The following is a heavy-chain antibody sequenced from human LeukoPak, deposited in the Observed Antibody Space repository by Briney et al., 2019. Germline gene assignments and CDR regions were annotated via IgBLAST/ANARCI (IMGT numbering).Heavy chain of an antibody. J-gene: IGHJ6*03. CDR3: ARIPKDIVVVPAIYYMDV. CDR2: IYYSGST. V-gene: IGHV4-30-4*08. CDR1: GYSISSGDYY. D-gene: IGHD2-2*01. Sequence: KSSETLSLTCTVSGYSISSGDYYWSWIRQPPGKGLEWIVYIYYSGSTYYNPSLKSRVTISVDTSKNQFSLKLSSVTAADTAVYYCARIPKDIVVVPAIYYMDVWGKGTTVTVSS.